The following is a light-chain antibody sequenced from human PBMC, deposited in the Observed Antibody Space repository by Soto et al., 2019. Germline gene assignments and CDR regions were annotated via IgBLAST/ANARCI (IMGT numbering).Light chain of an antibody. V-gene: IGLV2-14*03. J-gene: IGLJ2*01. Sequence: QSALTQPASVSGSPGQSITISCTGTSSDVGGYNHVSWYQQPPGKAPKLMIYDVTNRPSGVSNRFSGSKSGNTASLTISGLQAADEADYYCSSYTISNTLVVFGGGTKLTGL. CDR3: SSYTISNTLVV. CDR2: DVT. CDR1: SSDVGGYNH.